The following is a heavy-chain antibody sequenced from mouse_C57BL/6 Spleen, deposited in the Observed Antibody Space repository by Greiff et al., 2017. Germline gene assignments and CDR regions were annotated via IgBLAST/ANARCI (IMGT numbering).Heavy chain of an antibody. D-gene: IGHD2-12*01. CDR1: GYTFTDYN. Sequence: VQLQQSGPELVKPGASVKIPCKASGYTFTDYNMDWVKQSHGKSLEWIGDINPNNGGTIYNQKFKGKATLTVDKSSSTAYMELRSLTSEDTAVYYCARRIPRAYYTQGYFDYWGQGTTLTVSS. J-gene: IGHJ2*01. CDR2: INPNNGGT. CDR3: ARRIPRAYYTQGYFDY. V-gene: IGHV1-18*01.